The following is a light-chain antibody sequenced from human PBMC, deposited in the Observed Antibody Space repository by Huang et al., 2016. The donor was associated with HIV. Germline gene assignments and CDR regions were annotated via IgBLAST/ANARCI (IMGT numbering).Light chain of an antibody. CDR2: GAS. CDR1: QTIGNN. Sequence: EIVMTQSPATLSVSPGERATLSCRASQTIGNNLAWYQQKPGRAPRLLIYGASTRATGVPVTFSGSGSGTEFTLTISSLQFEDSALYYCQQYNDWLSLTFGGGTKVGIK. CDR3: QQYNDWLSLT. J-gene: IGKJ4*01. V-gene: IGKV3-15*01.